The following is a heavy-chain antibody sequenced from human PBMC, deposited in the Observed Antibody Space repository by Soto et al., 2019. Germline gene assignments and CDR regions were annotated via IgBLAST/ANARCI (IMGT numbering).Heavy chain of an antibody. D-gene: IGHD1-26*01. CDR3: ARVGLGAFDAFDV. CDR2: ISYDGSNK. J-gene: IGHJ3*01. Sequence: GGSLRLSCAASGFTFTSYAMHWVRHDPGKGLEWVAVISYDGSNKYYADSVKGRFTISRDNAKNTLYLQMDSLRAEDTAVYYCARVGLGAFDAFDVWGQGTLVTVSS. CDR1: GFTFTSYA. V-gene: IGHV3-30-3*01.